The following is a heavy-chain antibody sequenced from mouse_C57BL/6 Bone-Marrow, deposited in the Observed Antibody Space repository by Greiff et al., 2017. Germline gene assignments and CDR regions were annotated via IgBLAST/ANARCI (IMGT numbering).Heavy chain of an antibody. J-gene: IGHJ4*01. Sequence: EVQVVESGGGLVKPGGSLKLSCAASGFTFSDYGMHWVRQAPEKGLEWVAYISSGSSTIYYADTVKGRFTISRDNAKNTLFLQMTSLRSEDTAMDYCARRLRYAMDYWGQGTSVTVSS. CDR3: ARRLRYAMDY. D-gene: IGHD2-2*01. V-gene: IGHV5-17*01. CDR2: ISSGSSTI. CDR1: GFTFSDYG.